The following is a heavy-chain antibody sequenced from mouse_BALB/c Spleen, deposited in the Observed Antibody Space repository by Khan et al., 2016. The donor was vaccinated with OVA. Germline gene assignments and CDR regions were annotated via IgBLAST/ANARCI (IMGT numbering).Heavy chain of an antibody. V-gene: IGHV1S137*01. CDR1: GYTFTDFT. J-gene: IGHJ3*01. CDR3: TRGGGGNRFAY. Sequence: VQLVESGAELVRPGVSVKISCKGSGYTFTDFTIHWVKQSHAKSLEWIGVISTYYGDATYNQKFKGKATMTVDKTSSTAYMELARLTSEDSAIYYCTRGGGGNRFAYWGQGTLVTVSA. CDR2: ISTYYGDA.